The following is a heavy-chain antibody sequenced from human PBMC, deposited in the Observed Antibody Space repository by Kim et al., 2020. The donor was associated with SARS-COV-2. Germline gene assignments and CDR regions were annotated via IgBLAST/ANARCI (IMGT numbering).Heavy chain of an antibody. CDR2: IYYTVNSNFS. V-gene: IGHV4-59*08. D-gene: IGHD3-16*01. CDR1: GGSILYY. Sequence: SETLSLTCTVSGGSILYYWSWIRQSPGEGLEWIGYIYYTVNSNFSNYNPSLKSRVTISVDTSKNQFSLRLSSVTAADTAVYYCARHGGSYAINDAFDLWG. J-gene: IGHJ3*01. CDR3: ARHGGSYAINDAFDL.